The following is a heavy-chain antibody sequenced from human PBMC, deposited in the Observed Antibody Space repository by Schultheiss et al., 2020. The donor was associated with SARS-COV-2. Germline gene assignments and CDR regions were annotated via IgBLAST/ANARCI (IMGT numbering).Heavy chain of an antibody. V-gene: IGHV3-64*01. CDR3: ARSYYYDSSGYFH. D-gene: IGHD3-22*01. J-gene: IGHJ4*02. CDR2: ISSNGGST. Sequence: GGSLRLSCAASGFTFSSYAMHWVRQAPGKGLEYVSAISSNGGSTYYANSVKGRFTISRDNSKNTLYLQMNSLRAEDTAVYYCARSYYYDSSGYFHWGQGTLVAVSS. CDR1: GFTFSSYA.